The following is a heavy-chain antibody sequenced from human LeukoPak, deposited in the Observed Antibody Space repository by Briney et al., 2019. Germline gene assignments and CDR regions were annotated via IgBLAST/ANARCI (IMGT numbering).Heavy chain of an antibody. CDR1: GGSISSYY. J-gene: IGHJ4*02. CDR3: ARENGIAAARNFDY. Sequence: PSETLSLTCTVSGGSISSYYWSWIRQPAGKGLEWIGRIYTSGSTNYNPSLKSRVTMSVDTSRNHCSLKLSSVTAADTAVYYCARENGIAAARNFDYWGQGTLVTVSS. V-gene: IGHV4-4*07. D-gene: IGHD6-13*01. CDR2: IYTSGST.